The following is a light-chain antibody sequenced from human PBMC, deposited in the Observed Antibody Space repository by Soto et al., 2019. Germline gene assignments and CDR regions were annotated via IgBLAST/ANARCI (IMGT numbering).Light chain of an antibody. CDR3: KQYNSYSWT. J-gene: IGKJ1*01. CDR1: QSISSW. CDR2: KAS. Sequence: DIQMTQSPSTLSASVGDRVTITCRASQSISSWLAWYQQKPGKAPKLLIYKASSLESGVPSRFSGSGSETEFTLTISRLQPDDFATYYCKQYNSYSWTFGQWTKVEIK. V-gene: IGKV1-5*03.